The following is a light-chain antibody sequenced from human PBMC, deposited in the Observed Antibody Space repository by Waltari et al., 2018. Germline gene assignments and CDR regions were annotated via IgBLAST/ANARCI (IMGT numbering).Light chain of an antibody. J-gene: IGKJ5*01. Sequence: DIVMTQSPDSLAVSLGERATTNCKSSQTILYNTNNKNYLAWYQRKPRQPPNVLIYWASTREAGVPSRISGSGSGTDFTLTISSLQAEDVAVYYCHQYYTTPITFGQGTRLEIK. CDR1: QTILYNTNNKNY. CDR3: HQYYTTPIT. V-gene: IGKV4-1*01. CDR2: WAS.